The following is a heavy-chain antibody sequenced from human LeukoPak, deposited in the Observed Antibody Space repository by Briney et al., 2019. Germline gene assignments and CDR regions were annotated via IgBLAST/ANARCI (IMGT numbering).Heavy chain of an antibody. CDR2: IHYSGST. CDR1: GDSISNYH. V-gene: IGHV4-59*01. Sequence: ASETLSLTCTVSGDSISNYHWSWIRQPPGKGLEWIGYIHYSGSTNYNPSLKSRVTISVDTSKNQFSLKLNSVTAADTAMYYCARGRTRGAAAAVDYWGQRTLVTVSS. D-gene: IGHD6-13*01. CDR3: ARGRTRGAAAAVDY. J-gene: IGHJ4*02.